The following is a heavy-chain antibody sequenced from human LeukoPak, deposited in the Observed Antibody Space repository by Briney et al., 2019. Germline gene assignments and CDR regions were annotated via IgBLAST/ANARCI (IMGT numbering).Heavy chain of an antibody. D-gene: IGHD2-21*02. CDR1: GYTFTSYA. Sequence: SVKVSCKASGYTFTSYAISWVRQAPGQGLEWMGGIIPIFGTANYAQKFQGRVTITADESTSTAYMELSSLRSEDTAVYYCARKRAYCGGDCYSPFDYWGQGTLVTVSS. CDR2: IIPIFGTA. CDR3: ARKRAYCGGDCYSPFDY. V-gene: IGHV1-69*13. J-gene: IGHJ4*02.